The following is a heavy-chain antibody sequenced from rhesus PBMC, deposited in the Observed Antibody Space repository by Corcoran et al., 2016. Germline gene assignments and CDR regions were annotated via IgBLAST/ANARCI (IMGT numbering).Heavy chain of an antibody. V-gene: IGHV3-136*01. CDR1: GFTFRTYD. CDR2: IDYSGYTV. D-gene: IGHD5-24*01. J-gene: IGHJ5-2*02. CDR3: ARGGNSGYSFGSLDV. Sequence: EVHLEESGGDLVQPGGSLRLSCAVSGFTFRTYDMSWVRQAPGKGLEWVSHIDYSGYTVFYAESVEGRFTISRDNANNSLSLEMNSLRAEDTATYFCARGGNSGYSFGSLDVWGRGVLVTVSS.